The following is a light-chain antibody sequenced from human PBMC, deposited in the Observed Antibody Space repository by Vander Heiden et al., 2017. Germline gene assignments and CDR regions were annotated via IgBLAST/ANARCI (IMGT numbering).Light chain of an antibody. V-gene: IGLV3-9*01. Sequence: SSELTQPLSVSVALGQTARITCGGNNIGSKNVHWYQQKPGQAPVLVIYRDSNRPSGIPERFSGSNSGNTATLTISRAQAGDEADYYCQVWDSIVVFGGGTKLTVL. J-gene: IGLJ2*01. CDR2: RDS. CDR3: QVWDSIVV. CDR1: NIGSKN.